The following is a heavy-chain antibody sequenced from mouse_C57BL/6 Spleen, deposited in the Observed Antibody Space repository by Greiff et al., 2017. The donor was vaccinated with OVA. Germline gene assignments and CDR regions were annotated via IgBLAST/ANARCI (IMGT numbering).Heavy chain of an antibody. V-gene: IGHV1-22*01. Sequence: EVQVVESGPELVKPGASVKMSCKASGYTFTDYNMHWVKQSHGKSLEWIGYINPNNGGTSYNQKFKGKATLTVNKSSSTAYMELRSLTSEDSAVYYCARSRGYWYFDVWGTGTTVTVSS. J-gene: IGHJ1*03. CDR1: GYTFTDYN. CDR3: ARSRGYWYFDV. CDR2: INPNNGGT.